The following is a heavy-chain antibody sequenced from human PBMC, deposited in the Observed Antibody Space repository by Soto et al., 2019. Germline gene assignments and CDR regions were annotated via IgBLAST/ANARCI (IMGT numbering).Heavy chain of an antibody. Sequence: ASVKVSCKASGGTFSSYAISWVRQAPGQGLEWMGGIIPIFGTANYAQKFQGRVTITADESTSTAYMELSSLRSEDTAVYYCASPGLYSSSSDDWGQGTLVTVSS. CDR1: GGTFSSYA. J-gene: IGHJ4*02. D-gene: IGHD6-6*01. V-gene: IGHV1-69*13. CDR2: IIPIFGTA. CDR3: ASPGLYSSSSDD.